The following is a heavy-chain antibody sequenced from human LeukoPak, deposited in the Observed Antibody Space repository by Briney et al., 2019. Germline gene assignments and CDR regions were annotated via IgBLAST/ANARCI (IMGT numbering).Heavy chain of an antibody. CDR3: ARAGNLSFDY. Sequence: PSETLSLTCAVYGGSFSGYYWGWIRQPPGKGLEWIGEINHSGSTNYNPSLKSRVTISVDTSKNQFSLKLSSVTAADTAVYYCARAGNLSFDYWGQGTLVTVSS. V-gene: IGHV4-34*01. D-gene: IGHD4-23*01. CDR2: INHSGST. J-gene: IGHJ4*02. CDR1: GGSFSGYY.